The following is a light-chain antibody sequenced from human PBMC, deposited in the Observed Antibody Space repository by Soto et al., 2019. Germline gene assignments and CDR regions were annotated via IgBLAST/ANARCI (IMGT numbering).Light chain of an antibody. Sequence: QSALTQPASTSGSPGQSVTISCTGTSSDVGAYKYVSWYQQYPGKAPKLMIYEVSKRPSGVPNRFSGSKSGNTASLTVSGLQAEDEADYYCTSYVGSTIWVFGGGTKVTVL. V-gene: IGLV2-8*01. CDR3: TSYVGSTIWV. CDR2: EVS. J-gene: IGLJ3*02. CDR1: SSDVGAYKY.